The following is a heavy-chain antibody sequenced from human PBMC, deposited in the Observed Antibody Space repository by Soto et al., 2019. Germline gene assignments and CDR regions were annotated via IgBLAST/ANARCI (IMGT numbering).Heavy chain of an antibody. CDR1: GTSIITYY. CDR3: ARDLGTGGMDV. V-gene: IGHV4-4*07. CDR2: IFTTGST. J-gene: IGHJ6*02. D-gene: IGHD1-26*01. Sequence: SEPLSLTCTVSGTSIITYYWIWVRQPAGKALEWIGRIFTTGSTNYNPSLKSRVTMSVDTSKNHFSLQLSYVNAADTAVYFCARDLGTGGMDVWGQGTTVTVSS.